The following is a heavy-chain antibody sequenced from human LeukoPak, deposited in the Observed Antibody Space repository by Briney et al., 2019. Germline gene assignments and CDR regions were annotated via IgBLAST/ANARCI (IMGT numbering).Heavy chain of an antibody. D-gene: IGHD6-13*01. J-gene: IGHJ3*02. V-gene: IGHV3-30*04. CDR3: ARAIRAPGTPENGFDT. CDR2: ISRDGSEH. Sequence: GGSLRLSCAASGFTFSNYDMHWVRQAPGEGLEGVAVISRDGSEHYYAESVKGRLTISRDNSQSTLYLHMNSLSTADTPIYYCARAIRAPGTPENGFDTWGQGTMVTVSS. CDR1: GFTFSNYD.